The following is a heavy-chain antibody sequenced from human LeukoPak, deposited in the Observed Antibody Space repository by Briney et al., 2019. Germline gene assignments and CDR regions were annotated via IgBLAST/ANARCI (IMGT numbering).Heavy chain of an antibody. D-gene: IGHD6-13*01. CDR2: VIGDGYNT. Sequence: PGGSLRLSCAASGFIFSNYALMWVRQAPGQGLEWVSSVIGDGYNTYYTDSVKGRFTVSRDNSKNTLYLQMYSLGAEDTAIYYCAKGAAAGAVDWFDPWGQGTLVTVSS. CDR3: AKGAAAGAVDWFDP. V-gene: IGHV3-23*01. CDR1: GFIFSNYA. J-gene: IGHJ5*02.